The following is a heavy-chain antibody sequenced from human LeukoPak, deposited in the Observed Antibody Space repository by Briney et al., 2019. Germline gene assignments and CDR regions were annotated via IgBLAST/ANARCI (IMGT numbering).Heavy chain of an antibody. V-gene: IGHV3-66*01. J-gene: IGHJ4*02. CDR1: GFTVSTNY. Sequence: GGSLRLSCGASGFTVSTNYMSWVRQAPGKGLEWVSIIYSGGSTYYADSVKGRFTISRDTSKNTLYLQMISLRAEDTAVYYCARVALSGGDFDYWGQGTLVTVSS. D-gene: IGHD7-27*01. CDR3: ARVALSGGDFDY. CDR2: IYSGGST.